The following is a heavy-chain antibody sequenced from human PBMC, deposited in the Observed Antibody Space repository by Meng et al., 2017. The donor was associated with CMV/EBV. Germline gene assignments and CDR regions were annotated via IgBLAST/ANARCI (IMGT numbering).Heavy chain of an antibody. CDR1: GGSLSIVSYY. CDR2: IYYSGST. V-gene: IGHV4-39*07. CDR3: ASRITIFGVVTAFDP. Sequence: QLSDTGSGLVKPPDTLSLTPTVSGGSLSIVSYYCGWIRQHPGKRLEWIGSIYYSGSTYYNPSLKSRVTISVDTSKNQFSLKLSSGTAADTAVYYCASRITIFGVVTAFDPWGQGTLVTVSS. J-gene: IGHJ5*02. D-gene: IGHD3-3*01.